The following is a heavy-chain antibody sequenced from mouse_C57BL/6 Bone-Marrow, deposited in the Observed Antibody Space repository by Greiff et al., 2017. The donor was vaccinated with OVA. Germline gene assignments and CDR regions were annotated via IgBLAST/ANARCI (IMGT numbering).Heavy chain of an antibody. J-gene: IGHJ2*01. CDR3: TSYGNFDY. CDR2: IDPENGDT. Sequence: EVQLQQSGAELVRPGASVKLSCTASGFNIKDDYMHSVKQRPEQGLEWIGWIDPENGDTEYASKFQGKATITADTSSNTAYLQLSSLTSEDTAVYYCTSYGNFDYWGQGTTLTVSS. CDR1: GFNIKDDY. V-gene: IGHV14-4*01. D-gene: IGHD2-1*01.